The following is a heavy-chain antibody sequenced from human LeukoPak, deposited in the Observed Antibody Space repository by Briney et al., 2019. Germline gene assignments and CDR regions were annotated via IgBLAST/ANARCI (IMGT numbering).Heavy chain of an antibody. D-gene: IGHD3-9*01. Sequence: SQTLSLTCAVSGGSISSGGYSWSWIRQPPGKGLEWIGYIYHSGSTYYNPSLKSRVTISVDRSKNQFSLKLSSVTAADTAVYYCARQYYDILTGYQKGAFDIWGQGTMGTVSS. CDR1: GGSISSGGYS. CDR3: ARQYYDILTGYQKGAFDI. J-gene: IGHJ3*02. V-gene: IGHV4-30-2*01. CDR2: IYHSGST.